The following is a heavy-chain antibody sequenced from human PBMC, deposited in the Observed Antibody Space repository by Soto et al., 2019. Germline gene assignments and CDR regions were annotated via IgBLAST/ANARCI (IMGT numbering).Heavy chain of an antibody. CDR2: ISAYNYNT. CDR1: GYTFHNYG. V-gene: IGHV1-18*01. CDR3: ARRKERSGPHYFYY. D-gene: IGHD6-25*01. Sequence: ASVQVSCKASGYTFHNYGVNWVRQAPGHGLEWMGRISAYNYNTHYAQKFQGRVTVTRNTSISTVYMELSGLRPDDTAVYYCARRKERSGPHYFYYWGQGSQVTVSS. J-gene: IGHJ4*02.